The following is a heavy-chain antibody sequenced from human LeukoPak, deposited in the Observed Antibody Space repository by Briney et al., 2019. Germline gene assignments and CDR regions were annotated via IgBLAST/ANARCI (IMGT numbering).Heavy chain of an antibody. D-gene: IGHD3-9*01. Sequence: GGSLRLSCAASGFTFSSYSMNWVRQAPGKGLEYVSAISSNGGSTYYANSVKGRFTVSRDNSKNTLYLQMGSLRAEDMAVYYCARTIFLTMYAFDICGQGTMVTVSS. V-gene: IGHV3-64*01. CDR3: ARTIFLTMYAFDI. CDR2: ISSNGGST. CDR1: GFTFSSYS. J-gene: IGHJ3*02.